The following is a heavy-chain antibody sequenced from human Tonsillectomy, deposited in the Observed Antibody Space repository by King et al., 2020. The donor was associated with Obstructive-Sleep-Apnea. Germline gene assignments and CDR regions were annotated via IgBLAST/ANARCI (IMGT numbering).Heavy chain of an antibody. V-gene: IGHV4-59*08. CDR2: MYYSWNT. Sequence: QLQESGPGLVKPSETLSLTCTVSGGSMSNYYWSWIRQPPGKGLEWIGYMYYSWNTNFNPSLKSRVTISADTSKIQFSLRLSSVTAADTAVYYCARHRGVEDYGGYGDYFDYWGQGTLVTVSS. CDR3: ARHRGVEDYGGYGDYFDY. D-gene: IGHD5-12*01. J-gene: IGHJ4*02. CDR1: GGSMSNYY.